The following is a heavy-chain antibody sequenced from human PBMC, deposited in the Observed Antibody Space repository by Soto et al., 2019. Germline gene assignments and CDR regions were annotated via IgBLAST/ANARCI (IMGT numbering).Heavy chain of an antibody. CDR1: GGSISSSSYY. Sequence: SETLSLTCTVSGGSISSSSYYWGWIRQPPGKGLEWIGSIYYSGSTYYNPSLKSRVTISVDTSKNQFSLKLSSVTAADTAVYYCASAPIYCSGGSCTWFDPWGQGTLVTVSS. D-gene: IGHD2-15*01. V-gene: IGHV4-39*01. CDR2: IYYSGST. J-gene: IGHJ5*02. CDR3: ASAPIYCSGGSCTWFDP.